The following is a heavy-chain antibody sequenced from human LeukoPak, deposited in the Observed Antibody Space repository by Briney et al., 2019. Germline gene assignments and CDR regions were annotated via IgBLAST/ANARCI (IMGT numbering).Heavy chain of an antibody. D-gene: IGHD1-26*01. J-gene: IGHJ4*02. V-gene: IGHV4-30-4*01. CDR1: GGSFSDYY. CDR2: IYYSGST. Sequence: PSETLSLTCAVYGGSFSDYYWSWIRQPPGKGLEWIGYIYYSGSTYYNPSLKSRVTISVDTSKNQFSLKLSSVTAADTAVYYCVLGATGIDYWGQGTLVTVSS. CDR3: VLGATGIDY.